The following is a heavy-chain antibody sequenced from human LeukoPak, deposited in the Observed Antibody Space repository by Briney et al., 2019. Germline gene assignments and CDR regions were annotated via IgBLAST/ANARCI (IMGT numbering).Heavy chain of an antibody. D-gene: IGHD3-22*01. Sequence: GGSLRLSCAASGFTFGSYAMSWVRQAPGKGLEWVSAISASGGSTYYADSVKGRFTISRDNSKNTLYLQMDSLRAEDTAVYCANRAHDSSGYYPGDWGQGTLVTVSS. CDR3: ANRAHDSSGYYPGD. J-gene: IGHJ4*02. CDR2: ISASGGST. V-gene: IGHV3-23*01. CDR1: GFTFGSYA.